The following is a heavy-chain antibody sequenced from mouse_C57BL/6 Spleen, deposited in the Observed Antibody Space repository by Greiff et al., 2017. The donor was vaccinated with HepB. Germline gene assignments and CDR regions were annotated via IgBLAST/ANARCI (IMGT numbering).Heavy chain of an antibody. D-gene: IGHD2-13*01. CDR2: ISSGSSTI. V-gene: IGHV5-17*01. CDR1: GFTFSDYG. J-gene: IGHJ1*03. CDR3: ASGEYDWCFDV. Sequence: EVQLVESGGGLVKPGGSLKLSCAASGFTFSDYGMHWVRQAPEKGLEWVAYISSGSSTIYYADTVKGRFTISRDNAKNTLFLQMTSLRSEDTAMYYCASGEYDWCFDVWGTGTTVTVSS.